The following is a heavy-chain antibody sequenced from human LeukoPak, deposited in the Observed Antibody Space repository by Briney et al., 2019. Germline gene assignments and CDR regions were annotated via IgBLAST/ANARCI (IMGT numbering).Heavy chain of an antibody. CDR3: ARDLYDIVVVPAARRTKNWFDP. Sequence: SVKVSCKASGGTFSSYAISWVRQAPGQGLEWMAGIIPIFGTANYAQKFQGRVTITADESTSTAYMELSSLRSEDTAVYYCARDLYDIVVVPAARRTKNWFDPWGQGTLVTVSS. CDR1: GGTFSSYA. J-gene: IGHJ5*02. V-gene: IGHV1-69*13. D-gene: IGHD2-2*01. CDR2: IIPIFGTA.